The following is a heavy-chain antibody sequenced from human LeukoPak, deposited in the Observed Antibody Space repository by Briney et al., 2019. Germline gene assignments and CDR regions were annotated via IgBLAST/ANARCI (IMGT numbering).Heavy chain of an antibody. Sequence: GRSLRLSCAASGFTFEDYAMHWVRQAPGKGLEWVSGISWNSGSVGYVDSVKGRFTISRDNAKNSLYLQMNSLRAEDTAVYYCATVGGSYSPADYWGQGTLVTVSS. J-gene: IGHJ4*02. CDR1: GFTFEDYA. CDR2: ISWNSGSV. V-gene: IGHV3-9*01. CDR3: ATVGGSYSPADY. D-gene: IGHD1-26*01.